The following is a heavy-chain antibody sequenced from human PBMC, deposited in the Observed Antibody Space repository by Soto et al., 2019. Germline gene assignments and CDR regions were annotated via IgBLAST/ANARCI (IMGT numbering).Heavy chain of an antibody. CDR3: AHRPGPSPAAPLGFDP. V-gene: IGHV2-5*02. CDR2: IYWDDDK. CDR1: GFSLSTSGVG. J-gene: IGHJ5*02. D-gene: IGHD2-2*01. Sequence: SGPTLVKPTQTLTLTCTFSGFSLSTSGVGVGWIRQPPGKALEWLALIYWDDDKRYSPSLKSRLTITKDTSKNQVVLTMTNMDPVDTATYYCAHRPGPSPAAPLGFDPWGQGTLVTVSS.